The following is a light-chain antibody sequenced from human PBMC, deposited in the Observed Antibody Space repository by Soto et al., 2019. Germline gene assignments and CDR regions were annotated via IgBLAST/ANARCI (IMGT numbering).Light chain of an antibody. CDR1: QSVGSD. Sequence: EIVMTQSPATLSVSPGERATLSCRASQSVGSDLAWYQQKPGQAPRLVIYDIFTRATGVPDRFSGSGSGTDFTLTISRLEPEDFAVYFCQQSVSSPFTFGPGTKVDIK. CDR2: DIF. CDR3: QQSVSSPFT. V-gene: IGKV3-20*01. J-gene: IGKJ3*01.